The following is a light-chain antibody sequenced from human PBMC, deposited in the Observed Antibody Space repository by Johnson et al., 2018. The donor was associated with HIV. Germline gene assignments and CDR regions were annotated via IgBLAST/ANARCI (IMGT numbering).Light chain of an antibody. V-gene: IGLV1-51*02. CDR3: GTWDNGLSAYV. CDR2: ANN. CDR1: SSNIGNNL. J-gene: IGLJ1*01. Sequence: QSVLTQPPSVSAPPGQKVTISCSGSSSNIGNNLASWYQQLPGTAPTLLIYANNKQPSGIPDRFSGSKSGTSATLGITGLQTGDEADYYCGTWDNGLSAYVFGTGTKVTVL.